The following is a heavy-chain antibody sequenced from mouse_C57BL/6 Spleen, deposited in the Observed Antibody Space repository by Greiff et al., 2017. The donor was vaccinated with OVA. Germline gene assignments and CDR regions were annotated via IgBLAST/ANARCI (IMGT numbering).Heavy chain of an antibody. CDR2: IDPSDSYT. CDR1: GYTFTSYW. V-gene: IGHV1-59*01. J-gene: IGHJ4*01. CDR3: ARSNWDGGYAMDY. D-gene: IGHD4-1*01. Sequence: VQLQQPGAELVRPGTSVKLSCKASGYTFTSYWMHWVKQRPGQGLEWIGVIDPSDSYTNYNQKFKGKATLTVDTSSSTAYMQLSSLTSEDSAVYYCARSNWDGGYAMDYWGQGTSVTVSS.